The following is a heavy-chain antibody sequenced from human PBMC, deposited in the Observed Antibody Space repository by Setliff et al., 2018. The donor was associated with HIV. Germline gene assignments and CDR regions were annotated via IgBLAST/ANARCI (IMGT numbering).Heavy chain of an antibody. V-gene: IGHV3-21*04. D-gene: IGHD6-19*01. CDR3: AKDPPLSYSSGWYYFDY. CDR1: GFTFSSYS. J-gene: IGHJ4*02. Sequence: GGSLRLSCAASGFTFSSYSMNWVRQAPGKGLEWVSSISSSSSDIYYADSVKGRFTISRDDSKKTLYLQMNSLRVEDTAIYYCAKDPPLSYSSGWYYFDYWGQGTLVTVSS. CDR2: ISSSSSDI.